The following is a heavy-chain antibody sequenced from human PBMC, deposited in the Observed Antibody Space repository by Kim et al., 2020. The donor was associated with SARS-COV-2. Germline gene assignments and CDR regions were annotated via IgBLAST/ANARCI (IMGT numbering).Heavy chain of an antibody. CDR3: ARDLHMGMERMVQGPPDLYYYYYGMDV. CDR2: ISAYNGNT. J-gene: IGHJ6*02. CDR1: GYTFTSYG. Sequence: ASVKVSCKASGYTFTSYGISWVRQAPGQGLEWMGWISAYNGNTNYAQKLQGRVTMTTDTSTSTAYMELRSLRSDDTAVYYCARDLHMGMERMVQGPPDLYYYYYGMDVWGQGTTVTVSS. D-gene: IGHD3-10*01. V-gene: IGHV1-18*01.